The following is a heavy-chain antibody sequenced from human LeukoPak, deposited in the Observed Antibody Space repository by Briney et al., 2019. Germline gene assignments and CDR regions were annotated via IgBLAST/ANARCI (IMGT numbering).Heavy chain of an antibody. Sequence: PGRSLRLSCAASGFTFSSYGMHWVRQAPGKGLEWVAVISYDGSNKYYADSVKGRFTISRDNPKNTLYLQMNSLRAEDTAVFYCARGRRRDANTFDAFDIWGQGTMVTVSS. V-gene: IGHV3-30*03. CDR1: GFTFSSYG. J-gene: IGHJ3*02. CDR2: ISYDGSNK. CDR3: ARGRRRDANTFDAFDI. D-gene: IGHD5-24*01.